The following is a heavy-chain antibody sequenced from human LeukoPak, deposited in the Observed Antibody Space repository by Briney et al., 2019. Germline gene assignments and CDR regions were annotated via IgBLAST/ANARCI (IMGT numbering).Heavy chain of an antibody. CDR3: AKDMYSSSWYYFEY. D-gene: IGHD6-13*01. CDR1: GFTFSSYG. CDR2: ISYDGSNK. V-gene: IGHV3-30*18. Sequence: PGRSLRLSCAASGFTFSSYGMHWVRQAPGKGLEWVAVISYDGSNKYYADSVKGRFTISRDNSKNTLYLQMNSLRAEDTAVYYCAKDMYSSSWYYFEYWGQGTLVTVSS. J-gene: IGHJ4*02.